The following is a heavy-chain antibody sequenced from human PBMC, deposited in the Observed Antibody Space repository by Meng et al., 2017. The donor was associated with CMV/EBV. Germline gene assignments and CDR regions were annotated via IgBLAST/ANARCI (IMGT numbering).Heavy chain of an antibody. CDR2: IKQDGSEK. V-gene: IGHV3-7*01. CDR3: ARDGYSSSLHY. J-gene: IGHJ4*02. CDR1: GFTYSSYW. Sequence: GESLKISCAASGFTYSSYWMSWVRQAPGKGLEWVANIKQDGSEKYYVDSVKGRFTISRDNAKNSLYLQMNSLRAEDTAVYYCARDGYSSSLHYWGQGTLVTVSS. D-gene: IGHD6-6*01.